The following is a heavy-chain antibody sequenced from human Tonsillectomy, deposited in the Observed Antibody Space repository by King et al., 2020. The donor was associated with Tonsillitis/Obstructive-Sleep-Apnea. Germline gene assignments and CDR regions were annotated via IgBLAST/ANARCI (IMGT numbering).Heavy chain of an antibody. Sequence: VQLQQWGAGLLKPSETLSLTCAVYGGSFSGYYWSWIRQPPGKWLEWIVEINHSGSTNYNPSLKSRVTISVDTSKNQFSLKLSSVTAADTAVYYCARVPRYDSSGYLDAFDIWGQGTMVTVSS. CDR3: ARVPRYDSSGYLDAFDI. D-gene: IGHD3-22*01. CDR2: INHSGST. CDR1: GGSFSGYY. V-gene: IGHV4-34*01. J-gene: IGHJ3*02.